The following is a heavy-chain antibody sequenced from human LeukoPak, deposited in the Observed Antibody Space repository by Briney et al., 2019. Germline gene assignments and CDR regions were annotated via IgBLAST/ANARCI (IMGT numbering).Heavy chain of an antibody. V-gene: IGHV4-34*01. J-gene: IGHJ5*02. CDR1: GGSFSGYY. D-gene: IGHD3-3*01. Sequence: SETLSLTCAVYGGSFSGYYWSWIRQPPGKGLEWIGEINHSGSTNYNPSLKSRVTISVDTSKNQFSLKLSSVTAADTAVYYCARRPYRFLEWLQQFDPWGQGTLVTVSS. CDR2: INHSGST. CDR3: ARRPYRFLEWLQQFDP.